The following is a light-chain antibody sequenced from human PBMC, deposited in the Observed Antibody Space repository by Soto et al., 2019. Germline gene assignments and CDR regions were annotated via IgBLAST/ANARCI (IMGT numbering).Light chain of an antibody. CDR1: SSDVGIYNY. V-gene: IGLV2-14*01. Sequence: QSVLTQPASVSGSPGQSIAISCTGTSSDVGIYNYVSWYQQHPGKVPKLIIYEVTNRPSGVSNRFSGSKSGNTASLIISGLQAEDEADYYCTSYTTSSTRVFGTGTKLTLL. CDR3: TSYTTSSTRV. CDR2: EVT. J-gene: IGLJ1*01.